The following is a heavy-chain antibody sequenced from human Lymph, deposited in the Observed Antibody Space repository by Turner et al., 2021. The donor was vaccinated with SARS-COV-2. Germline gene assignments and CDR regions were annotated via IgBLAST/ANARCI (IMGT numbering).Heavy chain of an antibody. J-gene: IGHJ6*02. D-gene: IGHD2-15*01. CDR3: ATVLGRGGSCYYYGMDV. Sequence: QLVESGGEVKKPGASMKVLCKVPGYTLTELSMHWVRPAPGKGLKWVGGYDPEDGETIYAKKFQGRVTMTENTSTDTAYMELSSLRSEDTAVYYCATVLGRGGSCYYYGMDVWGQGTTVTVSS. CDR1: GYTLTELS. V-gene: IGHV1-24*01. CDR2: YDPEDGET.